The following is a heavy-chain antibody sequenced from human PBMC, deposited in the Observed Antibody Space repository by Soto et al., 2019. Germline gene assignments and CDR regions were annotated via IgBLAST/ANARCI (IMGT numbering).Heavy chain of an antibody. V-gene: IGHV1-8*01. D-gene: IGHD3-22*01. CDR1: GYTFTSYD. Sequence: QVQLVQSGAEVKKPGASVKVSCTTSGYTFTSYDINWVRQATGQGLEWLGWMNPNSGNTGYAQNFQGRVTMTRNTSISTAYMELSSLRYDDTAVYYCAKGKRSSADGQNWFDPWGQGTLVTVSS. CDR3: AKGKRSSADGQNWFDP. J-gene: IGHJ5*02. CDR2: MNPNSGNT.